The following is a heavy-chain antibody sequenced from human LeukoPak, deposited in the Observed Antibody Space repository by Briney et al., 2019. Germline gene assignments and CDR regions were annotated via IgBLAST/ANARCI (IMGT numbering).Heavy chain of an antibody. CDR2: INYSGST. V-gene: IGHV4-34*01. CDR1: SESFSGYF. J-gene: IGHJ4*02. CDR3: ARDRDFSSGREFDY. D-gene: IGHD6-19*01. Sequence: SETLSLTCAIYSESFSGYFWSWIRQPPGKGREWIGEINYSGSTNYNPSLKSRVTISVDTSKNQFSLKLSSVTAADTAVYYCARDRDFSSGREFDYWGQGTLVTVSS.